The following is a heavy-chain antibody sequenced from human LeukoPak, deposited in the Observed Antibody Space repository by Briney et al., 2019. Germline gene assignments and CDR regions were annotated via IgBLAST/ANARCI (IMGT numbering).Heavy chain of an antibody. CDR3: ARTRYSSEGSYYYYMDV. V-gene: IGHV4-4*07. CDR2: IYTSGST. CDR1: GGSISSYY. J-gene: IGHJ6*03. D-gene: IGHD6-25*01. Sequence: SETLSLTCTVSGGSISSYYWSWIRQPAGKGLEWIWRIYTSGSTNYNPSLKSRVTISVDKTNNQFSLKLSSVTAADTAVYYCARTRYSSEGSYYYYMDVWGKGTTVSVSS.